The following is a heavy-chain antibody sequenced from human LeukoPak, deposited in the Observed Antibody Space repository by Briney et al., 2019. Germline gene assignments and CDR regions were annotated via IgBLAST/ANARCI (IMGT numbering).Heavy chain of an antibody. CDR1: GFTFDDYA. D-gene: IGHD3-10*01. Sequence: GGSLRLSCAASGFTFDDYAMHWVRQAPGKGLEWVSGISWNSGSIGYADSVKGRFTISRDNAKNSLYLQMNSLRAEDVALYYCARESTGFDYWGQGTLVTVSS. V-gene: IGHV3-9*03. CDR3: ARESTGFDY. J-gene: IGHJ4*02. CDR2: ISWNSGSI.